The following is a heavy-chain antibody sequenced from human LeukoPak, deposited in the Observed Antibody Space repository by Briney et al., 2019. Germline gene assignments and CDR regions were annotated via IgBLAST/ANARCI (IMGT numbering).Heavy chain of an antibody. Sequence: GGSLRLSCAASGFIFSDYGMHWVRQAPGKGLEWVAFIRYDGTEKYYADSVKGRFTISRDNSKNTLYLQMNSLRAEDTAVYYCAKDEPRWFGESLTYFDYWGQGTLVTVSS. D-gene: IGHD3-10*01. J-gene: IGHJ4*02. CDR2: IRYDGTEK. CDR3: AKDEPRWFGESLTYFDY. V-gene: IGHV3-30*02. CDR1: GFIFSDYG.